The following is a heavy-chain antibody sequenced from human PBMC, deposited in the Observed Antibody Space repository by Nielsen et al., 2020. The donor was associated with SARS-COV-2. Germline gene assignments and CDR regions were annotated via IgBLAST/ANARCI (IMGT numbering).Heavy chain of an antibody. Sequence: PGKGLEWIGSIYYSGSTYYNPSLKSRVTISVDTSKNQFSLKLSSVTAADTAVYYCAGLRYCGGGSCYYYYGMDVWGQGTTVTVS. CDR3: AGLRYCGGGSCYYYYGMDV. V-gene: IGHV4-39*01. J-gene: IGHJ6*02. D-gene: IGHD2-15*01. CDR2: IYYSGST.